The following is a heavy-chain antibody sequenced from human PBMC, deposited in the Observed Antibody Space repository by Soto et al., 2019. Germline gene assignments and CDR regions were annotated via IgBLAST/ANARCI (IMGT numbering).Heavy chain of an antibody. CDR1: GYAFTTYG. CDR3: ARGRDGDY. V-gene: IGHV1-18*01. D-gene: IGHD6-6*01. Sequence: QVHLVQSGAEVKKPGASVKVSCQGSGYAFTTYGITWVRQAPGQGLEWMGWISAHNGNTNYAQKLQGRVTVTRDTSTSTAYMELRSLRYADTAVYYWARGRDGDYWGQGALVTVSS. CDR2: ISAHNGNT. J-gene: IGHJ4*02.